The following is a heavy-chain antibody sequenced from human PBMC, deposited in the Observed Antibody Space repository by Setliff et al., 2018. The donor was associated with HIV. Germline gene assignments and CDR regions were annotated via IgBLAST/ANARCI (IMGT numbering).Heavy chain of an antibody. CDR2: IIPIFGTA. J-gene: IGHJ4*02. Sequence: VASVKVSCKASGGTFSSYAISWVRQAPGQGLEWMGGIIPIFGTANYAQKFQGRVTITADESTSTAYMELSSLRSEDTAVYYCARGTYTDYEVGDYWGQGTLVTVSS. V-gene: IGHV1-69*13. CDR1: GGTFSSYA. D-gene: IGHD4-17*01. CDR3: ARGTYTDYEVGDY.